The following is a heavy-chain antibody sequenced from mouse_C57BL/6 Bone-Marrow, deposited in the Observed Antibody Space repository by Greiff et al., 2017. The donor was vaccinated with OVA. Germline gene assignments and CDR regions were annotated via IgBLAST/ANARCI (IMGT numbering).Heavy chain of an antibody. V-gene: IGHV5-4*01. J-gene: IGHJ3*01. Sequence: EVKLMESGGGLVKPGGSLKLSCAASGFTFSSYAMSWVRQTPEKRLEWVATISDGGSYTYYPDNVKGRFTISRDNAKNNLYLQMSHLKSEDTAMYYCARDLYYGNYQGFAYWGQGTLVTVSA. CDR3: ARDLYYGNYQGFAY. D-gene: IGHD2-1*01. CDR1: GFTFSSYA. CDR2: ISDGGSYT.